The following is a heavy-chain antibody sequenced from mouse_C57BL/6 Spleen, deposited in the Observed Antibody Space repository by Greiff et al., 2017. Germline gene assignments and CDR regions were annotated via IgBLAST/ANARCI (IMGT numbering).Heavy chain of an antibody. CDR1: GYTFTSYD. CDR2: IYPRDGST. V-gene: IGHV1-85*01. J-gene: IGHJ2*01. Sequence: QVQLQQSGPELVKPGASVKLSCKASGYTFTSYDINWVKQRPGQGLEWIGWIYPRDGSTKYNEKFKGKATCTVDTSSSTAYMELHILTSEDSAVYFCARGPYDYDKGGSFGYWGQGTTLTVSS. CDR3: ARGPYDYDKGGSFGY. D-gene: IGHD2-4*01.